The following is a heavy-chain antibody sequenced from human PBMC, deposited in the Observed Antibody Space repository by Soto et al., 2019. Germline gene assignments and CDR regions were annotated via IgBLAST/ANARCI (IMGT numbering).Heavy chain of an antibody. CDR1: GGSISGYY. V-gene: IGHV4-59*01. CDR2: IYYSGST. J-gene: IGHJ4*02. CDR3: ARGGCSGGSCYFDY. D-gene: IGHD2-15*01. Sequence: SETLSLTCTVSGGSISGYYWSWIRQPPGKGLEWIGYIYYSGSTNYNPSLKSRVTISVDTSKNQFSLKLSSVTAADTAVYYCARGGCSGGSCYFDYWGQGTLVTVSS.